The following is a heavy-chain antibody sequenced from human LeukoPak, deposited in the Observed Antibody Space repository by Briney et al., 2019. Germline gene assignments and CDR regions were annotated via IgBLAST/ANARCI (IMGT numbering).Heavy chain of an antibody. V-gene: IGHV3-33*06. D-gene: IGHD3-22*01. Sequence: GRSLRLSCAASGFTFSSYGMQWVRQAPGKGLEWVAVIWYDGSNKYYADSVKGRFTISRDNSKNTLYLQMNSLRAEDTAVYYCAKEKARNYYDSSGYGYWGQGTLVTVSS. J-gene: IGHJ4*02. CDR2: IWYDGSNK. CDR1: GFTFSSYG. CDR3: AKEKARNYYDSSGYGY.